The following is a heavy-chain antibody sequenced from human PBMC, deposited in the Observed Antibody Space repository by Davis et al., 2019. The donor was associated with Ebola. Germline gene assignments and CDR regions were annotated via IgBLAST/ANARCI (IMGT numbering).Heavy chain of an antibody. D-gene: IGHD2-8*01. CDR1: GFTFSSYA. CDR3: AKSGCTNGVCYTGPYYYMDV. V-gene: IGHV3-23*01. Sequence: PGGSLRLSCAASGFTFSSYAMSWVRQAPGKGLEWVSAISGSGGRTYYADSVKGRFTISRDNSKNTLYLQMNSLRAEDTAVYYCAKSGCTNGVCYTGPYYYMDVWGQGSTVTVSS. J-gene: IGHJ6*03. CDR2: ISGSGGRT.